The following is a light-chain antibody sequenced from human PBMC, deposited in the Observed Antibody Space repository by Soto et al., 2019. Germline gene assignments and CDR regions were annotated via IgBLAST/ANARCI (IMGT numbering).Light chain of an antibody. CDR3: QQYGSSPWT. J-gene: IGKJ1*01. Sequence: EIVLTQSPGTLSLSPGERAILSCRASQSVSSSYLAWFQQKPGQAPRLLIYDASSRATGIPDRFSGSGSGTDFTLTISRLEPEDFAVYYCQQYGSSPWTFGQGTKVEIK. CDR2: DAS. V-gene: IGKV3-20*01. CDR1: QSVSSSY.